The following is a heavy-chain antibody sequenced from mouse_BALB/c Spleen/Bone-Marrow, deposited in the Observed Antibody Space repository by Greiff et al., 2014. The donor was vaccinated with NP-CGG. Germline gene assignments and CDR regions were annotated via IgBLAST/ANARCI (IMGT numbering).Heavy chain of an antibody. Sequence: EVQLVESGAELVKPGASVKLSCTASGFNIKDNYIHWVKQRPEQGLEWIGRIDPANGITKYGPKFQGKTTLATDTSSNTAYLQLSSLTSEDTAVYYCARSGDGPFAYWGQGTLVTVSA. CDR2: IDPANGIT. CDR3: ARSGDGPFAY. CDR1: GFNIKDNY. J-gene: IGHJ3*01. V-gene: IGHV14-3*02. D-gene: IGHD2-3*01.